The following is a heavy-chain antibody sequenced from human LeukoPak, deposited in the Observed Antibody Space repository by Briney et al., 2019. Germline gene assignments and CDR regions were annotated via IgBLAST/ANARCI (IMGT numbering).Heavy chain of an antibody. V-gene: IGHV3-7*01. CDR3: ATKTSPPTGYSSGLIDY. CDR2: IKQDGSEK. Sequence: GGSLRLSCAASGFTFSSYWMSWVRQAPGKGLEWVANIKQDGSEKYYVDSVKGRFTISRDNAKNSLYLQMNSLRAEDTAVYYCATKTSPPTGYSSGLIDYWGQGTLVTVSS. CDR1: GFTFSSYW. J-gene: IGHJ4*02. D-gene: IGHD6-19*01.